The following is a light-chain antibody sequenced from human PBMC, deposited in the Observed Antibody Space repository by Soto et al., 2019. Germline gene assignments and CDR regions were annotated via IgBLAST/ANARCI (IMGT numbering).Light chain of an antibody. CDR2: LGS. V-gene: IGKV2-28*01. J-gene: IGKJ1*01. Sequence: DIVMTQSPLSLPVIPGESASISCRSSQSLLYRNGYNYLDWYLQKPVQSPQLLIYLGSNRASGVTDRFSGSISGTDFTLKISRVEAEDVWVYYCMQAVQSPRTFDEGTKVEI. CDR3: MQAVQSPRT. CDR1: QSLLYRNGYNY.